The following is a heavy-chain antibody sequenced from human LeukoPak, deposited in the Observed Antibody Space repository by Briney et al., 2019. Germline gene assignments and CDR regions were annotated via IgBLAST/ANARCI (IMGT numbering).Heavy chain of an antibody. J-gene: IGHJ6*03. CDR3: ARVIRGTWKPGYNWNDVARYYMDV. CDR2: IHHSGSI. D-gene: IGHD1-20*01. V-gene: IGHV4-4*02. Sequence: SGTLSLTCAVSGVSISSNLWWTWVRQPPGKGLEWIAEIHHSGSINYNPSLKSRVTISVDKAKNQFSLNLNSVTAADTAVYYCARVIRGTWKPGYNWNDVARYYMDVWGKGITVTISS. CDR1: GVSISSNLW.